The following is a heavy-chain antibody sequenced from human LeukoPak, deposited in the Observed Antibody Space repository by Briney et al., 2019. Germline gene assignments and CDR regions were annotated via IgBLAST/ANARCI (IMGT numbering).Heavy chain of an antibody. CDR2: INHSGST. Sequence: SETLSLTCAVYGGSFSGYYWSWIRQPPGKGLEWIGEINHSGSTNYNPSLKSRVTISVDTSKNQFSLKLSSVTAADTAVYYCARGDTVGATGPWFDYWGQGTLVTVSS. V-gene: IGHV4-34*01. CDR3: ARGDTVGATGPWFDY. CDR1: GGSFSGYY. J-gene: IGHJ4*02. D-gene: IGHD1-26*01.